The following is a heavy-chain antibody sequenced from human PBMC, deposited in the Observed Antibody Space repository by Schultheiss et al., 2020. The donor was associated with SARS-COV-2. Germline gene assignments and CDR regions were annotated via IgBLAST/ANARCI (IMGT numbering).Heavy chain of an antibody. CDR2: ISAYNGNT. J-gene: IGHJ4*02. CDR3: ARGGSIAAAPGGY. D-gene: IGHD6-13*01. V-gene: IGHV1-18*01. CDR1: GGTFSSYA. Sequence: ASVKVSCKASGGTFSSYAISWVRQAPGQGLEWMGWISAYNGNTNYAQKLQGRVTITRDTSASTAYMELSSLRSEDTAVYYCARGGSIAAAPGGYWGQGTLVTVSS.